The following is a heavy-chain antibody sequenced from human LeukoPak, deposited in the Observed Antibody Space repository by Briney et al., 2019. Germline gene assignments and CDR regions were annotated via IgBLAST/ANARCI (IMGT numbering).Heavy chain of an antibody. CDR3: AKVPAGVGGLWGWFAP. D-gene: IGHD3-16*01. CDR2: ISYDGSNK. J-gene: IGHJ5*02. V-gene: IGHV3-30*18. CDR1: GFTFSSYG. Sequence: PGGSLRLSCAASGFTFSSYGMHWVRQAPGKGLEWVAVISYDGSNKYYADSVKGRFTISRDNSKNTLYLQMNSLRAEDTAVYYWAKVPAGVGGLWGWFAPGGRGTLATVS.